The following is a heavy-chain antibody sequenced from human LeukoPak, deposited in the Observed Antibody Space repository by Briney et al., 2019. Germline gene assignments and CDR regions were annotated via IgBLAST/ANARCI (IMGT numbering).Heavy chain of an antibody. CDR1: GYSISSGYY. J-gene: IGHJ4*02. Sequence: PSETLSLTCTVSGYSISSGYYWGWIRQPPGKGLEWIGSIYHSGSTYYNPSLKSRVTISVDTSKNQFSLKLSSVTAADTAVYYCARVYYDSSGHFDYWGQGTLVTVSS. CDR3: ARVYYDSSGHFDY. D-gene: IGHD3-22*01. V-gene: IGHV4-38-2*02. CDR2: IYHSGST.